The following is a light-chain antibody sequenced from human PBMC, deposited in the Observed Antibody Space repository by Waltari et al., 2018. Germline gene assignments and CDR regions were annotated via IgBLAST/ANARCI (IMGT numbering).Light chain of an antibody. Sequence: AIRMTQSPSSLSASTGDRVTITCRASQGISSYLACYQQKPGKAPKLLIYAASTLQSGVPSRFSGSGSGTDCTLTISCLQSEDFATYYCQQYYSYPPFFGPGTKVDIK. J-gene: IGKJ3*01. CDR1: QGISSY. CDR3: QQYYSYPPF. CDR2: AAS. V-gene: IGKV1-8*01.